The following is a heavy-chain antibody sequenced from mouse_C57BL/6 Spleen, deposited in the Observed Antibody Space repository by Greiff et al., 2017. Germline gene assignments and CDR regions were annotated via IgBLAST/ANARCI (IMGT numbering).Heavy chain of an antibody. D-gene: IGHD2-1*01. Sequence: QVQLKESGAELVKPGASVKLSCKASGYTFTEYTIHWVKQRSGQGLEWIGWFYPGSGSIKYNEKFKDKATLTADKSSSTVYMELSRLTSEDSAVYFCARHVIYYGNHGYFDYWGQGTTLTVSS. V-gene: IGHV1-62-2*01. CDR1: GYTFTEYT. J-gene: IGHJ2*01. CDR2: FYPGSGSI. CDR3: ARHVIYYGNHGYFDY.